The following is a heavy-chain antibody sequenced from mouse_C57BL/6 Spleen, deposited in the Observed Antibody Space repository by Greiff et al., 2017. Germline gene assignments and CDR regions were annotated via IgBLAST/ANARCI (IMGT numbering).Heavy chain of an antibody. CDR3: TAGRVDY. V-gene: IGHV6-3*01. CDR1: GFTFSNYW. D-gene: IGHD4-1*01. CDR2: ISLKSDNYAT. J-gene: IGHJ2*01. Sequence: EVQGVESGGGLVQPGGSMKLSCVASGFTFSNYWMNWVRQSPEKGLEWVAQISLKSDNYATHYAVSVKGRFTISRYGSRSSVYQQMNNLSAEDTGIYYCTAGRVDYWGQGTTLTVSA.